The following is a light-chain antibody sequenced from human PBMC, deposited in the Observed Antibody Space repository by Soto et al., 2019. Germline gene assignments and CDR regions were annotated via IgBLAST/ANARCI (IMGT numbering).Light chain of an antibody. V-gene: IGLV2-14*01. CDR2: DVS. J-gene: IGLJ1*01. Sequence: QSVLTQPASVSGPPGQSITISCTGTSSDVGGYNYVSWYQQHPGKAPKLMIYDVSNRPSGVSNRFSGSKSGNTASLTISGLQAEDEADYYCSSYTSSSTPYVFATGTKVNVL. CDR3: SSYTSSSTPYV. CDR1: SSDVGGYNY.